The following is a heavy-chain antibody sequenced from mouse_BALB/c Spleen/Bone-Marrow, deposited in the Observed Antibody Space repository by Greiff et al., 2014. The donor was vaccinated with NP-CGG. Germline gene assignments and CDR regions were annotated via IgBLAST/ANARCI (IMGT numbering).Heavy chain of an antibody. CDR3: SRHVGNPYAMDY. CDR2: ISNGGGST. V-gene: IGHV5-12-2*01. D-gene: IGHD3-1*01. CDR1: GFTFSSYT. J-gene: IGHJ4*01. Sequence: EVKLVESGGGLVQPGGSLKLSCAASGFTFSSYTMSWVRQTPEKRLEWVAYISNGGGSTSYPDTVKGRFTISRDNAKNTLYLQMSSLKSEDTAMYYCSRHVGNPYAMDYWGQRTSATVPS.